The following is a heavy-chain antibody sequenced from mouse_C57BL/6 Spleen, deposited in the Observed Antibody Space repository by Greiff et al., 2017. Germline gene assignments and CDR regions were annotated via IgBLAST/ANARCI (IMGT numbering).Heavy chain of an antibody. J-gene: IGHJ3*01. CDR2: IYPGSGNT. D-gene: IGHD1-1*01. CDR3: ARNYYGSSLAY. Sequence: VQLQQSGPELVKPGASVKISCKASGYSFTSYYIHWVKQRPGQGLEWIGWIYPGSGNTKYNEKFKGKATQTADTSSSTAYMQLSSLTSEDSAVYYCARNYYGSSLAYWGQGTLVTVSA. CDR1: GYSFTSYY. V-gene: IGHV1-66*01.